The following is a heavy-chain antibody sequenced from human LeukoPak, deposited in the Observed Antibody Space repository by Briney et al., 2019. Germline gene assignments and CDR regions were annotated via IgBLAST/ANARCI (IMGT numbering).Heavy chain of an antibody. CDR3: AKASGSRGVFDY. D-gene: IGHD1-26*01. V-gene: IGHV3-30*02. CDR1: GFTLSDYG. J-gene: IGHJ4*02. Sequence: GGSLRLSCVVSGFTLSDYGIHWVRQAPGRGLQWVAFIPFDGSHKYYADSVEGRFTISRDTSKNTLYLQMNSLRAEDTAVYYCAKASGSRGVFDYWGQGTLVTVSS. CDR2: IPFDGSHK.